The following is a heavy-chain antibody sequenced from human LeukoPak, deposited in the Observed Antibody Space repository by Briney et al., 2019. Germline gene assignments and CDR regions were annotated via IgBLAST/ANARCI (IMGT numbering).Heavy chain of an antibody. V-gene: IGHV1-2*02. Sequence: GSSVKVSCKASGGTFSSYAISWVRQAPGQGLEWMGWINPTSGGTNYAQKFQGRVTMTRDTSISTAYMELSRLRSDDTAVYSCARGVTARGFYYYMDIWGRGTTVTISS. CDR1: GGTFSSYA. D-gene: IGHD2-21*02. J-gene: IGHJ6*03. CDR2: INPTSGGT. CDR3: ARGVTARGFYYYMDI.